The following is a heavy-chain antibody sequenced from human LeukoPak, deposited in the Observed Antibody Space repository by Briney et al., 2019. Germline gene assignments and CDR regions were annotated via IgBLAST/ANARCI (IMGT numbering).Heavy chain of an antibody. CDR3: ARARPSSGWYYYYYYMDV. Sequence: SETLSLTCTVSGGSISSYYWSWIRQPAGKGLEWVGRIYTSGSTNYNPSLKSRVTISVDTSKNQFSLKLSSVTAADTAVYYCARARPSSGWYYYYYYMDVWGKGTTVTVSS. CDR2: IYTSGST. J-gene: IGHJ6*03. CDR1: GGSISSYY. V-gene: IGHV4-4*07. D-gene: IGHD6-19*01.